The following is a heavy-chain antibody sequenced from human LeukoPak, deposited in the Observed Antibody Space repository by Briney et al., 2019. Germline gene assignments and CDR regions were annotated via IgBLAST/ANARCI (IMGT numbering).Heavy chain of an antibody. CDR2: ISRDSGYT. CDR3: AKVAYSTSADY. CDR1: GLTFDDYA. D-gene: IGHD6-6*01. V-gene: IGHV3-43*02. J-gene: IGHJ4*02. Sequence: GGSLRLSCAASGLTFDDYAMHWVRQAPGRGLEWVSLISRDSGYTYYAASVKGRFTISRDNSKNSLYLQMNSLRTEDTALYYCAKVAYSTSADYWGQGTLVTVSS.